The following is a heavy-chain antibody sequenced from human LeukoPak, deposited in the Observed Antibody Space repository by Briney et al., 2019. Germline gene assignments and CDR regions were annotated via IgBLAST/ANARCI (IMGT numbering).Heavy chain of an antibody. Sequence: GGSLRLSCVGTGFNFGSYVMSWVRQAPGKGLEWVALIGHDGADKYYADSVKGRFLISRDNSKNMLFLQMNSLIIEDTAVYYCARNSDYYDYSPQSVWGKGTLVTVS. CDR1: GFNFGSYV. V-gene: IGHV3-30*03. J-gene: IGHJ4*02. CDR3: ARNSDYYDYSPQSV. CDR2: IGHDGADK. D-gene: IGHD3-22*01.